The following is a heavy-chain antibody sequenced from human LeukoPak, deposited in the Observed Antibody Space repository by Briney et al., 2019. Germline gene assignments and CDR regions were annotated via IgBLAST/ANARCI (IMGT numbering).Heavy chain of an antibody. Sequence: ASVNVSCKASGYTFTNYGITWVRQAPGQGLEWMGWISPYNVNTNYAQTFQGRVTMTTDTSTSTAYMELRSLRSDDTAVYYCARVRALDSSGYYNLIDAFDIWGQGAMVTVSS. CDR1: GYTFTNYG. J-gene: IGHJ3*02. D-gene: IGHD3-22*01. V-gene: IGHV1-18*01. CDR3: ARVRALDSSGYYNLIDAFDI. CDR2: ISPYNVNT.